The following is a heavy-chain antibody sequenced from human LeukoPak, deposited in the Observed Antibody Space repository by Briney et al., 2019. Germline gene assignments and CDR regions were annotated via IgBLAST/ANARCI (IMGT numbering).Heavy chain of an antibody. J-gene: IGHJ4*02. Sequence: SETLSLTCAVSGASFIGRHWSWIRQPPGKGLEWLGEASHAGITNYNPSLKSRVSISVDTSKDQFSLKLASVTAADTAIYYCARGRANWDYDFDFWGPGTLVTVSS. V-gene: IGHV4-34*01. CDR2: ASHAGIT. CDR1: GASFIGRH. CDR3: ARGRANWDYDFDF. D-gene: IGHD1-7*01.